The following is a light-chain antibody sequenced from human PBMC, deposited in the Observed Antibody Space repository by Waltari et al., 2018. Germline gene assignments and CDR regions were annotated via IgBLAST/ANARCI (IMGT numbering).Light chain of an antibody. V-gene: IGLV1-47*01. Sequence: QSVLTQPPSASGTPGQRVTISCSGSRSNIGSNYVFWYQQVPGTAPILLIFRNNQRHSGVADRFSGSKSGTSASLAISGLRSEDEADYYCAAWDDSLSGWVVGAGTKLTV. CDR1: RSNIGSNY. CDR3: AAWDDSLSGWV. CDR2: RNN. J-gene: IGLJ3*02.